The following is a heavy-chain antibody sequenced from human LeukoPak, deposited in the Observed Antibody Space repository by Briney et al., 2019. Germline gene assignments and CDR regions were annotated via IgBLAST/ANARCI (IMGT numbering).Heavy chain of an antibody. J-gene: IGHJ3*02. V-gene: IGHV3-21*04. CDR2: ISSSSSCI. D-gene: IGHD3-22*01. CDR3: AKARGLIGGAFDI. Sequence: GGSLRLSCAASGFTFSSYSMNWVRQAPGKGLEWVSSISSSSSCIYYADSVKGRFTISRDNSKNSLYLQMNSLRTEDTALYYCAKARGLIGGAFDIWGQGPMVTVFS. CDR1: GFTFSSYS.